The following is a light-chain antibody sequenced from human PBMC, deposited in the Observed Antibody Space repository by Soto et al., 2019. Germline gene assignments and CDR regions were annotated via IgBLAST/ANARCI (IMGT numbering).Light chain of an antibody. CDR2: AAS. Sequence: DIQMTQSPSSLSASVGDRVTITCRASQSVRNYLAWYQQKPGKVPKLLMYAASTLQSGVPSRFSGSGSGTDFTLTISSLQPEDVATYYCQKCNSAPYTFGQGTKLEIK. CDR3: QKCNSAPYT. J-gene: IGKJ2*01. V-gene: IGKV1-27*01. CDR1: QSVRNY.